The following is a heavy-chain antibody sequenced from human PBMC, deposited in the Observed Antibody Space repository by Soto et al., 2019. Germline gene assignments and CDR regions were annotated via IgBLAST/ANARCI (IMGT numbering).Heavy chain of an antibody. V-gene: IGHV4-59*01. Sequence: SETLSLTCTVSGGSISSYYWSWLRQPTGKGLEWIGYIYYSGSTNYNPSLKSRVTISVDTSKNQFSLKLSSVTAADTAVYYCARSIVVVPAAIAYFDYWGQGTLVTVSS. CDR2: IYYSGST. CDR1: GGSISSYY. CDR3: ARSIVVVPAAIAYFDY. J-gene: IGHJ4*02. D-gene: IGHD2-2*01.